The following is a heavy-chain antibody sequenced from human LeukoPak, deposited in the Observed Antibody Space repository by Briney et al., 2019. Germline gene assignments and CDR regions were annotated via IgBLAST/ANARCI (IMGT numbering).Heavy chain of an antibody. Sequence: ASVKVSCKASGYTFTSYGISWVRQAPGQGLEWMGWISAYNGNTNYAQKLQGRVTMTTDTSTSTAYMELRSLRSDDAAVYYCARAAEAVRSSAFDIWGQGTMVTVSS. CDR1: GYTFTSYG. J-gene: IGHJ3*02. D-gene: IGHD6-19*01. V-gene: IGHV1-18*04. CDR2: ISAYNGNT. CDR3: ARAAEAVRSSAFDI.